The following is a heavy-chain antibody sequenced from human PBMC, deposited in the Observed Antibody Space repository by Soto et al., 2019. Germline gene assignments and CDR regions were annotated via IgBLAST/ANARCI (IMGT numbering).Heavy chain of an antibody. CDR2: INPKSGGT. J-gene: IGHJ6*03. V-gene: IGHV1-2*04. Sequence: ASVKVSCKASGYSFTDYHIHWVRQAPGQGLEWLGRINPKSGGTSTAQKFQGWVTMTTDTSISTASMELTRLTSDGTAIYYCAQGDYTDCSKGVCSFGAPHYMDVW. CDR3: AQGDYTDCSKGVCSFGAPHYMDV. D-gene: IGHD2-8*01. CDR1: GYSFTDYH.